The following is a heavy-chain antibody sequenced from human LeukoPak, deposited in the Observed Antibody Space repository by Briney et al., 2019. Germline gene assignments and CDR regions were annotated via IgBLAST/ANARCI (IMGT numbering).Heavy chain of an antibody. V-gene: IGHV4-39*07. J-gene: IGHJ4*02. CDR3: ARDPTTVTTTNFDY. D-gene: IGHD4-17*01. Sequence: SETLSLTCTVSGGSISSGSYYWSWIRQPAGKGLEWIGRIYYSGSTYYNPSLKSRVTISVDTSKNQFSLKLSSVTAADTAVYYCARDPTTVTTTNFDYWGQGTLVTVSS. CDR2: IYYSGST. CDR1: GGSISSGSYY.